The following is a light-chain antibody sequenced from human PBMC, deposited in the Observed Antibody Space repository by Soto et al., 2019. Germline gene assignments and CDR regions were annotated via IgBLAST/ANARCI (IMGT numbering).Light chain of an antibody. V-gene: IGLV2-8*01. J-gene: IGLJ1*01. Sequence: QSALTQPPSASGSPGQSVTISCTGTSSDVGGYNYVSWYQQHPGKAPKLMIYEVSKRPSGVPDRFSGSKSGNTASLTVSGLQAEDEADYYCSSYVGSNMRVFGTGTKLTVL. CDR3: SSYVGSNMRV. CDR2: EVS. CDR1: SSDVGGYNY.